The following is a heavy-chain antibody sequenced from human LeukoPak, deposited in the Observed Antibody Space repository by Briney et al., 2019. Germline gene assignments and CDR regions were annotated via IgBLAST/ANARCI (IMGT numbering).Heavy chain of an antibody. V-gene: IGHV1-8*01. CDR3: ARGYDILTGYYSNWFDP. CDR1: GYTFTSYD. J-gene: IGHJ5*02. CDR2: MNPNSGNT. Sequence: GASVKVSCKASGYTFTSYDINWVRQATGQGLEWMGWMNPNSGNTGYAQKFQGRVTMTRNTSISTAYMEPSSLRSEDTAVYYCARGYDILTGYYSNWFDPWGQGTLVTVSS. D-gene: IGHD3-9*01.